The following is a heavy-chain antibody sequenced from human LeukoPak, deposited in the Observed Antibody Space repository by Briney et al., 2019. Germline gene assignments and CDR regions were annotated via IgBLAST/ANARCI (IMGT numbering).Heavy chain of an antibody. CDR1: GFTFSRFW. CDR3: ARDGTYTDYDPDFDI. J-gene: IGHJ4*02. D-gene: IGHD5-12*01. Sequence: GGSLRLSCAASGFTFSRFWMSWVRQAPGKGLEWVANIKQDGSEKYYVDSVKGRFTISRDNAKNSLYLQMNSLGAEDTAVFYCARDGTYTDYDPDFDIWGQGTLVTVSS. CDR2: IKQDGSEK. V-gene: IGHV3-7*04.